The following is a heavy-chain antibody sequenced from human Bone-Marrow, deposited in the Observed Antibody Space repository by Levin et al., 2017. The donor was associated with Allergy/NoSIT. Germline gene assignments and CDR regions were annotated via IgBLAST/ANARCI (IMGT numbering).Heavy chain of an antibody. D-gene: IGHD2-21*01. CDR1: GYTFTDYY. J-gene: IGHJ4*02. CDR3: ARDSDWVPFDY. CDR2: ITSNSGAT. V-gene: IGHV1-2*06. Sequence: GESLKISCKASGYTFTDYYIHWVRQAPGQGLQWVGRITSNSGATVYARKFQGRVTMTRDTSTSTTFMELSSLRFADTAVYYCARDSDWVPFDYWGQGSLVTVSS.